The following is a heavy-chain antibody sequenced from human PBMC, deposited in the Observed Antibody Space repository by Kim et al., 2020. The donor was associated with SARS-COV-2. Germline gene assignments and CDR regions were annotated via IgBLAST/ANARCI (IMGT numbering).Heavy chain of an antibody. Sequence: VDSVKGRFTISRDNAKNSLYLQMNSLRAEDTAVYYCARERTTVTSNWFDPWGQGTLVTVSS. CDR3: ARERTTVTSNWFDP. D-gene: IGHD4-17*01. V-gene: IGHV3-7*01. J-gene: IGHJ5*02.